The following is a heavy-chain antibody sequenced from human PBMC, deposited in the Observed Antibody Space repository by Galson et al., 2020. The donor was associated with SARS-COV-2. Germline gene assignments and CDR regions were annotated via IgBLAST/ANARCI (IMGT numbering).Heavy chain of an antibody. CDR2: ISGSGRTT. V-gene: IGHV3-23*01. D-gene: IGHD2-21*02. Sequence: GGSLRLSCAASGLTFSNYGMNWVRQAPGKGLEWVSGISGSGRTTYYADSVKGRFTISRDNSKNMLSLQMDSLRAEDTAIYFCAKWTATWYFDYWGQGTPVTVSS. CDR3: AKWTATWYFDY. J-gene: IGHJ4*02. CDR1: GLTFSNYG.